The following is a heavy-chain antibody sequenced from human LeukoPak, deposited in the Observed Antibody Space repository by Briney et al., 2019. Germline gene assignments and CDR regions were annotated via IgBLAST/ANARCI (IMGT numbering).Heavy chain of an antibody. CDR1: GYTFTGYY. V-gene: IGHV1-2*02. J-gene: IGHJ4*02. CDR2: INPNSGGT. Sequence: ASVKVSRKASGYTFTGYYMHWVRQAPGQGLAWMGWINPNSGGTNYAQKFQGRVTMTRDTSTSTVYMELSSLRSEDTAVYYCARTFHSSGSEGDYWGQGTLVTVSS. D-gene: IGHD6-19*01. CDR3: ARTFHSSGSEGDY.